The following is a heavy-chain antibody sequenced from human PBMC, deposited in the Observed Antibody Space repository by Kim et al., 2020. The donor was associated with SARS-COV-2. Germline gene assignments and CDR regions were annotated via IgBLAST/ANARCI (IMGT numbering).Heavy chain of an antibody. V-gene: IGHV1-24*01. CDR2: FDPEDGET. J-gene: IGHJ4*02. CDR1: GYTLTELS. D-gene: IGHD3-22*01. CDR3: ATAVPTYYDSSGNPFDY. Sequence: ASVKVSCKVSGYTLTELSMHWVRQAPGKGLEWMGGFDPEDGETIYAQKFQGRVTMTEDTSTDTAYMELSSLRSEDTAVYYCATAVPTYYDSSGNPFDYWGQGTLVTVSS.